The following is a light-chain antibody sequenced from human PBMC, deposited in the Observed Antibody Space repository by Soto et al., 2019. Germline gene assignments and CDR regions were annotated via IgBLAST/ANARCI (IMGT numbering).Light chain of an antibody. V-gene: IGKV3-11*01. J-gene: IGKJ4*01. Sequence: EIVLTQSPATLSLSPGERATLSCRASQSVSSYLAWYQQKPGQAPRLLIYDASNRATGIPARFSGSGSGTDFTLSISSLEPVDLAVYYCQQRSNWPLTFGGGTKVEIK. CDR2: DAS. CDR3: QQRSNWPLT. CDR1: QSVSSY.